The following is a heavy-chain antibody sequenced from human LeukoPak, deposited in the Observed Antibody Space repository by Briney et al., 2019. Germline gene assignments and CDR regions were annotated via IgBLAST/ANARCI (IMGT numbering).Heavy chain of an antibody. CDR2: IRSKAYGGTT. D-gene: IGHD3-10*01. J-gene: IGHJ4*02. CDR1: RFTFSSYS. V-gene: IGHV3-49*04. Sequence: GSLRLSCAASRFTFSSYSMSWVRQAPGKGLEWVGFIRSKAYGGTTEYAASVKGRFTISRDDSKSIAYLQVNSLKTEDTAVYYCTGSFGELSFFAHWGQGTLVTVSS. CDR3: TGSFGELSFFAH.